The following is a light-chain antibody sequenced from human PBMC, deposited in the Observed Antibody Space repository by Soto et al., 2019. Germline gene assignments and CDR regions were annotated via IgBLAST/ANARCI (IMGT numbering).Light chain of an antibody. Sequence: ESVLTQSPGTMSLSPGERATLFCRSSQSVSSNYLAWYQQKPGQAPRILIYGASTRATAIPASFSGSVSGTDFNLTISRLEPEDFAVYECQQYGSSMYTFGQGTRREIK. CDR2: GAS. CDR1: QSVSSNY. J-gene: IGKJ5*01. V-gene: IGKV3-20*01. CDR3: QQYGSSMYT.